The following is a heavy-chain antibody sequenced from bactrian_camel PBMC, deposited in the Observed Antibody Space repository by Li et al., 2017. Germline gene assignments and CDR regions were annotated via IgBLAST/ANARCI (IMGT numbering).Heavy chain of an antibody. CDR1: GFTSNTCG. D-gene: IGHD6*01. V-gene: IGHV3S53*01. J-gene: IGHJ4*01. Sequence: VQLVESGGGSVQAGGSLRLSCTAPGFTSNTCGMDWYRQAPGKEREFLSSVSTDGATSYADSVKGRFTISKDNAKNTVYLQMNSLKPEDTAVYYCVRGEYGGHWYPVSHNYWGQGTQVTVS. CDR3: VRGEYGGHWYPVSHNY. CDR2: VSTDGAT.